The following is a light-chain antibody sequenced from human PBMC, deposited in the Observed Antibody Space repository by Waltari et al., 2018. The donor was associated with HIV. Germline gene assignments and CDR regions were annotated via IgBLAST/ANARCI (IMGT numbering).Light chain of an antibody. V-gene: IGLV2-11*01. CDR1: SSDFGGYNY. CDR2: DVS. J-gene: IGLJ1*01. CDR3: CSYAGSYGYV. Sequence: QSALTQPRSVSGSPGQSVTISCTGTSSDFGGYNYVSWYQQPPGKAPKLMICDVSKRPSGVPDRFSGSKSGNTASLTISGLQAEDEADYYCCSYAGSYGYVFGTGTKVTVL.